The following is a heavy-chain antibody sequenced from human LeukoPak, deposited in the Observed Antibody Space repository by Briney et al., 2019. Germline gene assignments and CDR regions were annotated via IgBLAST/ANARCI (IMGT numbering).Heavy chain of an antibody. D-gene: IGHD1-26*01. J-gene: IGHJ6*02. Sequence: ASVKVSCKASGGTFSSYAISWVRQAPGQGLEWMGRIIPILGIANYAQKFQGRVTITADKSTSTAYMELSSLRSEDAAVYYCGRVGGSYYYYYGMDVWGQGTTVTVSS. V-gene: IGHV1-69*04. CDR2: IIPILGIA. CDR1: GGTFSSYA. CDR3: GRVGGSYYYYYGMDV.